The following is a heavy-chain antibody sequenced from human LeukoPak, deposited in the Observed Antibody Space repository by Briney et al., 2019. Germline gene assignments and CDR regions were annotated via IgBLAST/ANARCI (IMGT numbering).Heavy chain of an antibody. CDR1: GGTFSSYA. CDR2: IIPIFGTA. D-gene: IGHD3-22*01. J-gene: IGHJ3*02. CDR3: ARDAHYYDSSGRESNAFDI. V-gene: IGHV1-69*13. Sequence: ASVKVSCKASGGTFSSYAISWVRQAPGQGLEWMGGIIPIFGTANYAQKFQGRVTITADESTSTAYMELSSLRSEDTAVYYCARDAHYYDSSGRESNAFDIWGQGTMVTVSS.